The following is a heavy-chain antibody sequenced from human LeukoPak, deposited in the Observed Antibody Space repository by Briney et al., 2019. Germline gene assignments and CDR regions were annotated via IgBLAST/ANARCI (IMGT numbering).Heavy chain of an antibody. J-gene: IGHJ4*02. D-gene: IGHD6-13*01. CDR1: GYTLTELS. V-gene: IGHV1-24*01. Sequence: ASVKVSCKVSGYTLTELSMHWVRQAPGKGLEWMGGFDPEDGEPIYAQKFQGRVTMTEDTSTDTAYMELSSLRSEDTAVYYCATLLTTSYSSSWYDQGYWGQGTLVTVSS. CDR2: FDPEDGEP. CDR3: ATLLTTSYSSSWYDQGY.